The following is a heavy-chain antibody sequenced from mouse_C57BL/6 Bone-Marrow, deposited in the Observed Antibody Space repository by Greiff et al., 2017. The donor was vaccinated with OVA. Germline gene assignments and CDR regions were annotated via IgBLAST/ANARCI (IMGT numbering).Heavy chain of an antibody. J-gene: IGHJ3*01. V-gene: IGHV7-1*01. CDR2: SRNKANDYTT. CDR3: ARDRLGSFAY. CDR1: GFTFSDFY. Sequence: DVMLVESGGGLVQSGRSLRLSCATSGFTFSDFYMEWVRQAPGKGLEWIAASRNKANDYTTEYSASVKGRFIVSRDTSQSILYLQMNALRAEDTAIYYCARDRLGSFAYWGQGTLVTVSA.